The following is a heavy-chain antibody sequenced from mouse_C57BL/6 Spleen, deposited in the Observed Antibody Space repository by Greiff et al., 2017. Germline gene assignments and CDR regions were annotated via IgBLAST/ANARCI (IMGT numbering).Heavy chain of an antibody. D-gene: IGHD1-1*01. CDR1: GYTFTTYP. J-gene: IGHJ1*03. Sequence: QVQLKESGAELVKPGASVKMSCKASGYTFTTYPIEWMKQNHGKSLEWIGNFHPYNDDTKYNDKFKGKATLTVEKSSSTVYLELSRLTSDDSAVYYCAILLRRGYFDVWGTGTTVTVSS. CDR2: FHPYNDDT. V-gene: IGHV1-47*01. CDR3: AILLRRGYFDV.